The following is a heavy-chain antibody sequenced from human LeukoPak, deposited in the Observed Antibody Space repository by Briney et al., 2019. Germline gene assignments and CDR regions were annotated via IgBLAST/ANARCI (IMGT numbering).Heavy chain of an antibody. V-gene: IGHV1-2*02. CDR2: INPNSGGT. Sequence: GASGKGSCKASGYTFTGYYMHCVRQAPGQGLEWMGWINPNSGGTNYAQKFQGRVTMTRDTSISTAYMELSRLRSDDTAVYYCARGGYSYGYDFDYWGQGTMVTVSS. CDR1: GYTFTGYY. CDR3: ARGGYSYGYDFDY. J-gene: IGHJ4*02. D-gene: IGHD5-18*01.